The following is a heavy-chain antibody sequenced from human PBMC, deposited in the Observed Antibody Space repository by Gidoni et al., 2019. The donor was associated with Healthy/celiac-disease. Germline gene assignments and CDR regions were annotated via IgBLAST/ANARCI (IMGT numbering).Heavy chain of an antibody. V-gene: IGHV3-66*01. D-gene: IGHD1-26*01. CDR3: ARDLGGYASDY. Sequence: EVQLVESGGGLVQPGGSLRLSCAASGFTVRSNYMSWVRQAPGKGLEWVSVIYSGGSTYYADSVKGRFTISRDNSKNTLYLQMNSLRAEDTAVYYCARDLGGYASDYWGQGTLVTVSS. CDR2: IYSGGST. CDR1: GFTVRSNY. J-gene: IGHJ4*02.